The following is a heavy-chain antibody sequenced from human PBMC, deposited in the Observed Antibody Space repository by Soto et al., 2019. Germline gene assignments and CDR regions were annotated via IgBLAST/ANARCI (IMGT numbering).Heavy chain of an antibody. CDR2: IYYSGTT. J-gene: IGHJ3*02. CDR1: GGSISSGGYY. V-gene: IGHV4-31*03. D-gene: IGHD6-19*01. Sequence: QVQLQESGPGLVKPSQTLSLTCTVSGGSISSGGYYWSWVRQHPGKGLEWIGSIYYSGTTDYNPSLKSRITISEDKSKHQFSLQLSSVTAADTAVYYCASGRHIVESSGLTWLDAFDIWGQGTMVTVSS. CDR3: ASGRHIVESSGLTWLDAFDI.